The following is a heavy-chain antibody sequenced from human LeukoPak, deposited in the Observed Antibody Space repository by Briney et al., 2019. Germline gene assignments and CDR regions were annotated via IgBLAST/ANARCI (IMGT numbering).Heavy chain of an antibody. CDR3: ARDNTVAAAFFDY. V-gene: IGHV3-33*01. CDR1: GFTFSSYG. Sequence: GGSLRLSCAASGFTFSSYGMHWVRQAPGKGLEWVAVIWYDGSNKYYADSVKGRFTISRDNSKNTLYLQMNSLRAEDTAVYYCARDNTVAAAFFDYWGREPWSPSPQ. CDR2: IWYDGSNK. J-gene: IGHJ4*02. D-gene: IGHD6-13*01.